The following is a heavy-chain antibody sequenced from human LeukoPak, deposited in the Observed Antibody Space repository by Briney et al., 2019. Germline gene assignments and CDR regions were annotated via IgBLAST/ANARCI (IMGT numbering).Heavy chain of an antibody. CDR3: AKDVDSGSFDY. CDR1: GFTFSSYG. D-gene: IGHD3-10*01. CDR2: ISYDGSNK. J-gene: IGHJ4*02. Sequence: ERSLRLSCAASGFTFSSYGMHWVRQAPGKGLEWVAVISYDGSNKYYADSVKGRSTISRDNSKNTLYLQMNSLRAEDTAVYYCAKDVDSGSFDYWGQGTLVTVSS. V-gene: IGHV3-30*18.